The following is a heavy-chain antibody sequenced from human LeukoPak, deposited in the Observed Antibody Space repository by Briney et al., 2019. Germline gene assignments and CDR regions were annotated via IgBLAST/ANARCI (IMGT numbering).Heavy chain of an antibody. J-gene: IGHJ4*02. CDR2: IYYSGST. D-gene: IGHD3-10*01. CDR1: GGSISSYY. CDR3: ATAGKYGSGSYRD. Sequence: PSETLSLTCTVSGGSISSYYWSWIRQPPGKGLEWIGYIYYSGSTNYNPSLKSRVTISVDTSKNQFSLKLNSVTAADTAVYYCATAGKYGSGSYRDWGQGTLVTVSS. V-gene: IGHV4-59*01.